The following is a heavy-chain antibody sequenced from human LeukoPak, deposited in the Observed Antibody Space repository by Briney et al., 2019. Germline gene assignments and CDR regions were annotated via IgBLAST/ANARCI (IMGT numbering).Heavy chain of an antibody. D-gene: IGHD6-19*01. J-gene: IGHJ4*02. Sequence: PGGSLRLSCAASGVTLSPYCMAWVRQAPGKGLEWVSAINQDGSGEYYMESVKGRFCVSRDNARNSAYLQLDRLRGEDSAVYYCVSGYTSGYWGQGTQVTVSS. CDR3: VSGYTSGY. V-gene: IGHV3-7*01. CDR1: GVTLSPYC. CDR2: INQDGSGE.